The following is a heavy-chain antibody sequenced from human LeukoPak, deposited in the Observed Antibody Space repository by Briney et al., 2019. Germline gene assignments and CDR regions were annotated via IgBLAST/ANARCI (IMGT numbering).Heavy chain of an antibody. D-gene: IGHD4-17*01. V-gene: IGHV1-46*01. CDR3: ARDSHYYGDSGAPFDY. CDR1: GYTFTSYY. Sequence: ASVKVSCKASGYTFTSYYMHWVRQAPGQGLEWMGIINPSGGSTSYAQKFQGRVTMTRDTSTSTVYMELSSLRSEDTAVYYCARDSHYYGDSGAPFDYWGQGTLVTVSS. CDR2: INPSGGST. J-gene: IGHJ4*02.